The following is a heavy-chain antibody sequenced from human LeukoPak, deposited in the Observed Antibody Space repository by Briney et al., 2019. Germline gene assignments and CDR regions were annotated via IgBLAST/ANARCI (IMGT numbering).Heavy chain of an antibody. J-gene: IGHJ5*02. D-gene: IGHD6-6*01. CDR2: ISYDGSNK. CDR1: GFTFSSYA. Sequence: PGGSLRLSCAASGFTFSSYAMHRVRQAPGKGLEWVAVISYDGSNKYYADSVKGRFTISRDNSKNTLYLQMNSLRAEDTAVYYCARDFKHIAARPVFWFDPWGQGTLVTVSS. CDR3: ARDFKHIAARPVFWFDP. V-gene: IGHV3-30-3*01.